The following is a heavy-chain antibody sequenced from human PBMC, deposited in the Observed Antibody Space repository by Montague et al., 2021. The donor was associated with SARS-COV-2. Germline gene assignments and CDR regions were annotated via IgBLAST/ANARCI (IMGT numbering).Heavy chain of an antibody. Sequence: SETLSLTCTVSGGSISSSYYYWDWIRQPPGKGLEWIGSIYDSGSTYYNPSLKSRVTISVDTSKNHFSLKLSSVTAADTAVYYCARRGRMILPVATTIGGFDIWGQGTMVTVSS. D-gene: IGHD5-12*01. V-gene: IGHV4-39*02. CDR2: IYDSGST. CDR1: GGSISSSYYY. J-gene: IGHJ3*02. CDR3: ARRGRMILPVATTIGGFDI.